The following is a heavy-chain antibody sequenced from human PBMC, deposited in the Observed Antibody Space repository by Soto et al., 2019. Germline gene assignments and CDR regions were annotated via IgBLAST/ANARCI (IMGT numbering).Heavy chain of an antibody. V-gene: IGHV3-7*05. CDR1: GFTFSSYW. Sequence: GSLRLSCAASGFTFSSYWMSWVRQAPGKGLEWVANIKQDGSEKYYVDSVKGRFTISRDNAKNSLYLQMNSLRAEDTAVYYCARELYSSGWSTVYYYYGMDVWGQGTTVTVSS. J-gene: IGHJ6*02. CDR2: IKQDGSEK. D-gene: IGHD6-19*01. CDR3: ARELYSSGWSTVYYYYGMDV.